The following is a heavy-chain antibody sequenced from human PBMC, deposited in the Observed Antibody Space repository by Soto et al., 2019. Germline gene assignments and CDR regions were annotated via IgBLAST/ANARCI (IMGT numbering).Heavy chain of an antibody. Sequence: GRSLRLSWAASGVTFTGYAMSWVGQAPGNGLEWVSAISGHGDATFYADSVKGRFTTSRDNSKNTMYLHMNSLRAEDTALYYCANSRVSMVRGLIIIPNYWGQGTLVTVSS. J-gene: IGHJ4*02. D-gene: IGHD3-10*01. V-gene: IGHV3-23*01. CDR3: ANSRVSMVRGLIIIPNY. CDR1: GVTFTGYA. CDR2: ISGHGDAT.